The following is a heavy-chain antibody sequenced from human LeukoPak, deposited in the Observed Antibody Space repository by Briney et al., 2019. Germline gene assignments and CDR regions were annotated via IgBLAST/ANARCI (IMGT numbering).Heavy chain of an antibody. D-gene: IGHD7-27*01. V-gene: IGHV1-18*01. CDR3: ARAEKPNWGNYYYYCMDV. CDR1: GYTFTSYG. Sequence: ASVKVSCKASGYTFTSYGISWVRQAPGQGLEWMGWISAYNGNTNFAQKLQDRVTMTTDTSTSTAYMELRSLRSDDTAVYYCARAEKPNWGNYYYYCMDVWGKGTTATVSS. CDR2: ISAYNGNT. J-gene: IGHJ6*03.